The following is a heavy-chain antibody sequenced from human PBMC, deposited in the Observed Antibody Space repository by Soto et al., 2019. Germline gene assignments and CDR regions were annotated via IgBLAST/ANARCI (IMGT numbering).Heavy chain of an antibody. V-gene: IGHV3-11*01. CDR1: GFTFSDYY. CDR2: ISSSGSTI. D-gene: IGHD4-17*01. CDR3: ARDRVRDYGGNPDLFDY. J-gene: IGHJ4*02. Sequence: NPGGSLRLSCAASGFTFSDYYMSWIRQAPGTGLEWVSYISSSGSTIYYADSVKGRFTISRDNAKNSLYLQMNSLRAEDTAVYYCARDRVRDYGGNPDLFDYWGQGTLVTVSS.